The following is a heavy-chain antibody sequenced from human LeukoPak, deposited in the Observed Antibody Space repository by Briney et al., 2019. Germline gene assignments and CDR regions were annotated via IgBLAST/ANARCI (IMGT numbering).Heavy chain of an antibody. CDR1: GYSFTSYW. D-gene: IGHD3-3*01. Sequence: GESLQISCKGSGYSFTSYWIGWVRQMPGKGLEWMGIIYPGDSDTRYSPSFQGQVTISADKSISTAYLQWSSLKASDTAMYYCARSISYTQDAFDIWGQGTMVTVSS. CDR3: ARSISYTQDAFDI. J-gene: IGHJ3*02. V-gene: IGHV5-51*01. CDR2: IYPGDSDT.